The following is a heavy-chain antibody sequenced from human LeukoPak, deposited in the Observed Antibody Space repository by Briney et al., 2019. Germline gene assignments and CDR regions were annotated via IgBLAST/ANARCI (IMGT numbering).Heavy chain of an antibody. CDR3: AKGMGLAHYYFYGMDV. CDR1: GFTFSNYW. D-gene: IGHD6-19*01. CDR2: IGGGDGSI. J-gene: IGHJ6*02. Sequence: GRSLRLSCAASGFTFSNYWVHWVRQAPGKGLEWVSVIGGGDGSIYYADSVKGRFTISRDNSKNTLYLQMTSLRAEDAAIYYCAKGMGLAHYYFYGMDVWGQGTTVTVSS. V-gene: IGHV3-23*01.